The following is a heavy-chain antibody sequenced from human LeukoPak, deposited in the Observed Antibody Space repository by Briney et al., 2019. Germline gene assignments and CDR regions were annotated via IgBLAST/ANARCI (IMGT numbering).Heavy chain of an antibody. CDR3: ARASEYLLLKAFDS. D-gene: IGHD3-22*01. J-gene: IGHJ4*01. CDR1: GFTFDDYA. V-gene: IGHV3-74*01. CDR2: INSDGSSI. Sequence: GGSLRLSCAASGFTFDDYAMHWARQAPGKGLVWVSRINSDGSSISYADSVKGRFTISRDNAKNTLYLQMNSLRAEDTAVYYCARASEYLLLKAFDSWGHGTLVTVSS.